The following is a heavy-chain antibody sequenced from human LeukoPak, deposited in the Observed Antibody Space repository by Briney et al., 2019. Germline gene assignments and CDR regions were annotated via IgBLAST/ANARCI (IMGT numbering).Heavy chain of an antibody. V-gene: IGHV3-48*01. CDR3: ARDVGYCGSTGCIRWHDY. D-gene: IGHD2-2*01. J-gene: IGHJ4*02. Sequence: GGSLRLSCAASGFTFNYFSMNWVRQAPGKGLEWLSYISHSGDTIYYADSVKGRFTIARDNAKDTVYLQMSGLRAEDTAMYYCARDVGYCGSTGCIRWHDYWGQGTLVTVSS. CDR1: GFTFNYFS. CDR2: ISHSGDTI.